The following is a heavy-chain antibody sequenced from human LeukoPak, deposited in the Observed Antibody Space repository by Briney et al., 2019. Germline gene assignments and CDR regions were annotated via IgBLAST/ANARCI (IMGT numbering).Heavy chain of an antibody. CDR3: ARTAARRFDY. CDR1: GYTFTSYY. D-gene: IGHD6-6*01. CDR2: INPAGGST. Sequence: ASVKVSCKASGYTFTSYYMHWVRQAPGQGLEWMGIINPAGGSTTYAQKFQGRVTMTRDTSTSTVYMELSSLRSDDTAVYYCARTAARRFDYWGQGTLVTVSS. J-gene: IGHJ4*02. V-gene: IGHV1-46*01.